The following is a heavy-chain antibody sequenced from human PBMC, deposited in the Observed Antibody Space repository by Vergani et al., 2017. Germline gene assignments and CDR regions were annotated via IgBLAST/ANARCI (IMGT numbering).Heavy chain of an antibody. CDR1: GFTFSDYY. J-gene: IGHJ4*02. CDR3: ARDFEYSSSVEDY. V-gene: IGHV3-11*05. Sequence: QVQLVESGGGLVKPGGSLRLSCAASGFTFSDYYMSWIRQAPGKGLEWVSYISSSSSYTNYADSVKGRFTISRDNAKNSLYLQMNSLRAEDTAVYYCARDFEYSSSVEDYWGQGTLVTVSS. D-gene: IGHD6-6*01. CDR2: ISSSSSYT.